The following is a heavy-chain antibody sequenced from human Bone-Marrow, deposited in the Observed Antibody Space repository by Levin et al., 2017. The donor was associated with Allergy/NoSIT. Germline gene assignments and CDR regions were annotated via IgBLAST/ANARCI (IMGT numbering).Heavy chain of an antibody. V-gene: IGHV3-23*01. D-gene: IGHD2-2*01. CDR1: GFTFSSYA. CDR2: ISGSGGST. J-gene: IGHJ4*02. Sequence: GGSLRLSCAASGFTFSSYAMSWVRQAPGKGLEWVSAISGSGGSTYYADSVKGRFTISRDNSKNTLYLQMNSLRAEDTAVYYCAKDLHNGGDCSSTSCYPDYWGQGTLVTVSS. CDR3: AKDLHNGGDCSSTSCYPDY.